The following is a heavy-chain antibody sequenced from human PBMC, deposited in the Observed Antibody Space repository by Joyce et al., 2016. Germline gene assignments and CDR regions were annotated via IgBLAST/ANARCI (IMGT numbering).Heavy chain of an antibody. V-gene: IGHV3-74*01. D-gene: IGHD6-6*01. CDR2: SNTDGSST. CDR3: VRGISARPGGPNWFDP. J-gene: IGHJ5*02. Sequence: EVQLVESGGGLVQPGGSLRLSCAASGFSFSGYWIHWVRQAPGKGLGWVSRSNTDGSSTRFADSVKGRFTISRDNAKNTLYLQMNSLRAKDTAVYYCVRGISARPGGPNWFDPWGQGTLVTVSS. CDR1: GFSFSGYW.